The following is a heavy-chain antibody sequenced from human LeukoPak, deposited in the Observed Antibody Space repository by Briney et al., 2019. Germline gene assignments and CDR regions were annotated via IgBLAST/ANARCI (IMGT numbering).Heavy chain of an antibody. CDR2: MGSEHKP. CDR1: GFTFSSYT. D-gene: IGHD3-10*01. CDR3: ARDLHYYGAMDV. V-gene: IGHV3-23*01. J-gene: IGHJ6*02. Sequence: GGSLRLSCAASGFTFSSYTMNWVRQAPGKGLEWVSSMGSEHKPHYSESVKGRFAISRDNSKSMLFLQLNSLRAEDTPLYYCARDLHYYGAMDVWGQGTTVTVSS.